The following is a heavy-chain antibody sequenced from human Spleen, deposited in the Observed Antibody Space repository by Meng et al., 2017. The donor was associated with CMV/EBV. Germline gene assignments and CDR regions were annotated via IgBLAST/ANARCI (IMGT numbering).Heavy chain of an antibody. CDR3: ARGPRSYQLPDGYFDY. J-gene: IGHJ4*02. D-gene: IGHD2-2*01. Sequence: SQTLSLTCAVYGGSFSGYYWRWIRQPPGNGLEWMGEINHSGSTNYNPSLKSRVTISVDTSKNQFSLKLSSVTAADTAVYYCARGPRSYQLPDGYFDYWGQGTLVTVSS. V-gene: IGHV4-34*01. CDR1: GGSFSGYY. CDR2: INHSGST.